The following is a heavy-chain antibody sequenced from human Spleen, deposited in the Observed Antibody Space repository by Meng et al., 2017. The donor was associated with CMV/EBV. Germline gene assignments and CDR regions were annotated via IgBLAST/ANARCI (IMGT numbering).Heavy chain of an antibody. CDR1: GFTVSSNY. D-gene: IGHD6-19*01. V-gene: IGHV3-66*02. J-gene: IGHJ4*02. Sequence: GESLKISCAASGFTVSSNYMSWVRQAPGKGLEWVSVIYSGGSTYYADSVKGRFTISRDNSKNTLYLQMNSLRAEDTAVYYCARVKFTSYSSGWHYFDYWGQGALVTVS. CDR3: ARVKFTSYSSGWHYFDY. CDR2: IYSGGST.